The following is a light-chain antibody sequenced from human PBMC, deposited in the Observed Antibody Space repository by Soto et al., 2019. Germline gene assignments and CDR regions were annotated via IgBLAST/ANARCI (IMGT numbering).Light chain of an antibody. CDR2: GAS. CDR3: QQYGSSTPWT. Sequence: EIVLTQSPGTLSLSPGERATLSCRASQSVSSNLAWYQQKPGQAPRLLIYGASTRATGIPDRFIGGGSGTDFTLTISRLEPEDFAVYYCQQYGSSTPWTFGQGTKVDIK. CDR1: QSVSSN. V-gene: IGKV3-20*01. J-gene: IGKJ1*01.